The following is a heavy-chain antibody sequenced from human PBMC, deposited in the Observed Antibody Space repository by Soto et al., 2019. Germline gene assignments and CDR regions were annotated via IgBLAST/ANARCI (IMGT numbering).Heavy chain of an antibody. CDR2: ISYDGNNI. Sequence: GGSLTLSCAASGFTFNSYGIHWVRQAPGKALEWVAVISYDGNNIYYRDSVQGRFTISRDKSKNTTYLQTNSLRAEDTVVYYCAKDVGYCTNGVCLYNWFDPWGQGTLVPVSP. V-gene: IGHV3-30*18. CDR3: AKDVGYCTNGVCLYNWFDP. J-gene: IGHJ5*02. D-gene: IGHD2-8*01. CDR1: GFTFNSYG.